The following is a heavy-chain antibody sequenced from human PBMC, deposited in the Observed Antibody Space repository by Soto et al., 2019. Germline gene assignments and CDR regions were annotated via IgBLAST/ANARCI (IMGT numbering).Heavy chain of an antibody. J-gene: IGHJ5*02. D-gene: IGHD2-15*01. CDR2: ISSSSSYI. CDR3: ASDRCSGGNCYPDP. Sequence: EVQLVESGGGLVKPGGSLRLSCAASGFTFSSYSMNWVRQAQGKGLEWVSSISSSSSYIYYADSVKGRFTISRDNAKNRLYLQMNILRAEDTAVYYCASDRCSGGNCYPDPWVQGSLVTVSS. V-gene: IGHV3-21*01. CDR1: GFTFSSYS.